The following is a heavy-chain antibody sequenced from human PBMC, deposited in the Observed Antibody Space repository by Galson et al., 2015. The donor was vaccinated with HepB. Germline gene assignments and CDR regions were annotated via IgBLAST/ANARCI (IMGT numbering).Heavy chain of an antibody. D-gene: IGHD6-13*01. CDR1: GFAFSSYA. J-gene: IGHJ4*02. Sequence: SLRLSCAASGFAFSSYAMSWVRQAPGKGLEWVSAISGSGGSTYYADSAKGRFTISRDNSKNTLYLQMNSLRAEDTAVYYCAKDKDFPSYPGIAAAPPSVQPFNYWGQGNPGHRLL. CDR3: AKDKDFPSYPGIAAAPPSVQPFNY. CDR2: ISGSGGST. V-gene: IGHV3-23*01.